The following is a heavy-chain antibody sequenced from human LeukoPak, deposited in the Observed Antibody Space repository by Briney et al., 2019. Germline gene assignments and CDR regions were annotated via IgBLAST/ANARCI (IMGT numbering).Heavy chain of an antibody. CDR2: INPKSGAT. CDR1: GYTFTDYY. Sequence: ASVKVSCKASGYTFTDYYIHWVRQAPGQGLEWMGWINPKSGATDFAQKFQGRITLTRDTSITTAHMEMNRLTSDDTAVYFCTIDEWELPGYWGQGTRVTVAT. CDR3: TIDEWELPGY. J-gene: IGHJ4*02. D-gene: IGHD1-26*01. V-gene: IGHV1-2*02.